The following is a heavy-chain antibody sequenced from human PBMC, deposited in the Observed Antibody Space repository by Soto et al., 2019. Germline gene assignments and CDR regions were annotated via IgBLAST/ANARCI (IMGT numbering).Heavy chain of an antibody. CDR2: ISSNGGST. Sequence: PGGSLRLSCSASGFTFSSYAMHWVRQAPGKGLEYVSAISSNGGSTYYADSVKGRFTISRDNSKNTLYLQMSSLRAEDTAVYYCVNSRVIKVYYFDYWGQGTLVTVSS. D-gene: IGHD3-22*01. CDR3: VNSRVIKVYYFDY. CDR1: GFTFSSYA. V-gene: IGHV3-64D*08. J-gene: IGHJ4*02.